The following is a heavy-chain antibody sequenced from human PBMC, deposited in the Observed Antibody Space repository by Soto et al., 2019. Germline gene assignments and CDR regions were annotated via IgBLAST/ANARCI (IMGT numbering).Heavy chain of an antibody. J-gene: IGHJ4*02. CDR1: GFSLNDYG. Sequence: GSLRLYGAASGFSLNDYGMHWVRQPPGKGLEWVADISYDGRNKYYTGSVRGRFTISRDISKGTLYLQMNSLRPEDTAVYYCAKSNRGAYDTPDFWGQGTPVTVSS. D-gene: IGHD3-22*01. V-gene: IGHV3-30*18. CDR3: AKSNRGAYDTPDF. CDR2: ISYDGRNK.